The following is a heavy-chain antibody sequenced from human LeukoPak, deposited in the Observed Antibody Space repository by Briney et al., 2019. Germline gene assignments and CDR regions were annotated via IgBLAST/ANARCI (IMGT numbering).Heavy chain of an antibody. CDR3: ARDPSSVTLYFFDY. CDR1: GYTFRGNY. J-gene: IGHJ4*02. CDR2: IDANNGDT. D-gene: IGHD4-11*01. V-gene: IGHV1-2*02. Sequence: ASVKISCKASGYTFRGNYIHWLRQAPGQGLEWLGWIDANNGDTKSAQKFQGRVTMSRDTSISTAYMDLSSLSPDDAAVYYCARDPSSVTLYFFDYWGQGTLVTVSS.